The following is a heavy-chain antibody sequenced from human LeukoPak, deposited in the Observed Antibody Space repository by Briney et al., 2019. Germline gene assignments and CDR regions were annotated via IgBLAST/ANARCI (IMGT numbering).Heavy chain of an antibody. CDR1: GDSINPYY. Sequence: SETLSLTCAVSGDSINPYYWSWIRQPPGKGLEWIGYIYYSGNTKYNPSLKSRVIISADTSKNHYSLRLSSVTAADTAVYYCARLGPAAGTSFDYWGQGTLVTVSS. CDR2: IYYSGNT. CDR3: ARLGPAAGTSFDY. J-gene: IGHJ4*02. D-gene: IGHD6-13*01. V-gene: IGHV4-59*01.